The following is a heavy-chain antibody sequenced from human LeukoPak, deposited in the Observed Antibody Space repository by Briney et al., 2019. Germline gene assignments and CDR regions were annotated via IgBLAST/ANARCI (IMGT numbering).Heavy chain of an antibody. CDR1: GFTFSSSW. Sequence: GGSLRLSCAASGFTFSSSWMSWLRQAPGKGLEWVAFIRYDGSNKYYADSVKGRFTISRDNSKNTLYLQMNRLRAEDTAVYYCAKDRRPNSYNSRWLDYWGQGTLVTVSS. CDR3: AKDRRPNSYNSRWLDY. D-gene: IGHD6-13*01. J-gene: IGHJ4*02. V-gene: IGHV3-30*02. CDR2: IRYDGSNK.